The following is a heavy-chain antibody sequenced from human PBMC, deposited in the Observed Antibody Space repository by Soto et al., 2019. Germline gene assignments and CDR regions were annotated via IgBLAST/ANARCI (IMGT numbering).Heavy chain of an antibody. CDR2: ISSDGGSA. CDR3: ARVHHAAAPPNDALDI. CDR1: GFTFSIYA. V-gene: IGHV3-64*01. J-gene: IGHJ3*02. D-gene: IGHD6-13*01. Sequence: EVQLVESGGGLVQPGGSLRLSCAASGFTFSIYAMNWLRQAPGKGLEYVSAISSDGGSAYYANSVTGRFSISRDNSKNTLYLQMGRLRPEDMAVYYCARVHHAAAPPNDALDIWGQGTKVTVSS.